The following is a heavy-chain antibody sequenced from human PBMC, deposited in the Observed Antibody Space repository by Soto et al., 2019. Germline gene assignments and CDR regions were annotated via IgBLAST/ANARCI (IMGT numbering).Heavy chain of an antibody. CDR3: ARGYYDSSGYSTPFDY. Sequence: SQTLSLTCAISGDSVSSNSAAWNWIRQSPSRGLEWLGRTYYRSKWYNDYAVSVKSRITINPDTSNNQFSLQLNSVTPEDTAVYYCARGYYDSSGYSTPFDYRGQGTLVTVSS. J-gene: IGHJ4*02. V-gene: IGHV6-1*01. D-gene: IGHD3-22*01. CDR1: GDSVSSNSAA. CDR2: TYYRSKWYN.